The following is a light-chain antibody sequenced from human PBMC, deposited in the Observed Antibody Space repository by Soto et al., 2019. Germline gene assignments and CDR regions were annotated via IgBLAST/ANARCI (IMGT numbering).Light chain of an antibody. V-gene: IGLV2-11*01. Sequence: QSALTQPRSVSASPGQSVTISCTGTSSDVGDYNYVSWYQQHPGKAPKLMIYDVNKRPSGVPDRFSGSRSGNTASLTISGLQAEDEADYYCYSYAGSYTVVFAPGTKLTVL. J-gene: IGLJ1*01. CDR3: YSYAGSYTVV. CDR2: DVN. CDR1: SSDVGDYNY.